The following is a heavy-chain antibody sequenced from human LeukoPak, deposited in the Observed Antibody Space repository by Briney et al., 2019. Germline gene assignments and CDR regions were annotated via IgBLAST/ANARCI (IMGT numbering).Heavy chain of an antibody. Sequence: ASVKVSCKASGYTFTSYAMNWVRQAPGQGLEWMGWINTNTGNPTYAQGFTGRFVFSLDTSVTTAYLQISSLKAEDTAVYYCASDFYRDYDTNRMSAFDIWGQGTMVTVSS. V-gene: IGHV7-4-1*02. D-gene: IGHD3-9*01. CDR3: ASDFYRDYDTNRMSAFDI. J-gene: IGHJ3*02. CDR2: INTNTGNP. CDR1: GYTFTSYA.